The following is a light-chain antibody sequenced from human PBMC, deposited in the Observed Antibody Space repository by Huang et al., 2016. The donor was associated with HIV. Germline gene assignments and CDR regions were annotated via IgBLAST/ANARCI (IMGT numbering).Light chain of an antibody. V-gene: IGKV4-1*01. CDR1: QSVLYSANKKHLPMNC. J-gene: IGKJ1*01. Sequence: DIVMTQSPDSLAVPLGERATISCVSSQSVLYSANKKHLPMNCLAWYQKKPGQPPKLLIYWASSRASGVPDRFSCSGSGTDFTLTISSLQAEDVAVYYCQQHYSTPWTFGQGTKVEIK. CDR3: QQHYSTPWT. CDR2: WAS.